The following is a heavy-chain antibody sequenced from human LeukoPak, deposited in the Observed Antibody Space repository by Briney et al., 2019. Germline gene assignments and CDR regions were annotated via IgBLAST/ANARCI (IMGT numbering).Heavy chain of an antibody. CDR2: INGRGIT. V-gene: IGHV3-23*01. CDR1: GFTFSSYT. Sequence: GGSLRLSCTASGFTFSSYTMSWVRQAPGEGLEWLSAINGRGITYYAGSVKGRFTISRDNSENTLYLQVNSLTVDDTAVYFCAKERQTGDYFTSDYWGQGTLVTVSS. J-gene: IGHJ4*02. CDR3: AKERQTGDYFTSDY. D-gene: IGHD4-17*01.